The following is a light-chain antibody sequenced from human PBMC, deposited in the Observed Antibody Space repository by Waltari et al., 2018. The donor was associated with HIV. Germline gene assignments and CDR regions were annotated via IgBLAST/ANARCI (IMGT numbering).Light chain of an antibody. CDR3: HQSKSLPGT. V-gene: IGKV6-21*01. J-gene: IGKJ1*01. Sequence: EIVLTQSPDFQSVTPKESVTITCRTSQSICDNLHWSQQKPGQSPQLLIKYASQSFSGDPSRFSGSGSGTVFTLTINGLEAEDAATYYCHQSKSLPGTFGQGTKVEIK. CDR2: YAS. CDR1: QSICDN.